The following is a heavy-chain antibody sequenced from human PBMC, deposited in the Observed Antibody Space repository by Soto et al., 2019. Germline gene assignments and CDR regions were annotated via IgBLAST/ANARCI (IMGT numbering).Heavy chain of an antibody. Sequence: QVQLVQSGAEVKKPGSSVTVSCTASGGTFGNSAISWVRQAHGQGLEWMGGIIPIFPTPDYPQKFQGRVTTTADESTTTAYMKLTSLRSEDTTVSYCARDKERQQLGGNYYYGIDVWGQGTTVTVSS. CDR3: ARDKERQQLGGNYYYGIDV. D-gene: IGHD6-25*01. CDR2: IIPIFPTP. J-gene: IGHJ6*02. CDR1: GGTFGNSA. V-gene: IGHV1-69*12.